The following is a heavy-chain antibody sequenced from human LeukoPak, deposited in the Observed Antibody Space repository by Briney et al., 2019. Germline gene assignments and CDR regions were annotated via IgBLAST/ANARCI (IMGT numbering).Heavy chain of an antibody. Sequence: ASVKVSCKASGYIFTKYGIDWVRQAPGQGLEWMGWISAYDHKTDYAQKFQGRVTLTTDTSTSTGYMELRSLTSDDTAVYYCARGGGASSSVHLDYWGQGTLVTVSS. CDR1: GYIFTKYG. D-gene: IGHD6-6*01. J-gene: IGHJ4*02. CDR3: ARGGGASSSVHLDY. CDR2: ISAYDHKT. V-gene: IGHV1-18*01.